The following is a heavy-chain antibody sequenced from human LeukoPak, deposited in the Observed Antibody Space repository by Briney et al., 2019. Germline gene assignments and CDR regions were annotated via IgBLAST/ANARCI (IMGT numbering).Heavy chain of an antibody. CDR1: GFTFSSYA. D-gene: IGHD3-22*01. J-gene: IGHJ5*02. Sequence: GGSLRLSCAASGFTFSSYAMSWVRQAPGKGLEWVAVISYDGSNKYYADSVKGRFTISRDNSKNTLYLQMNSLRAEDTAVYYCAKDCCVKNYYDSSGYYPGWFDPWGQGTLVTVSS. V-gene: IGHV3-30*18. CDR3: AKDCCVKNYYDSSGYYPGWFDP. CDR2: ISYDGSNK.